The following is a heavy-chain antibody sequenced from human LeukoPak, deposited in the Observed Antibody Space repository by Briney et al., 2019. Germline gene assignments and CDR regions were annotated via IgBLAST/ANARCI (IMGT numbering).Heavy chain of an antibody. J-gene: IGHJ6*03. CDR2: IYTSGST. V-gene: IGHV4-4*07. CDR1: GGSISSYY. D-gene: IGHD1-7*01. Sequence: PSETLSLTCTVSGGSISSYYWSWIRQPAGKGLEWIGRIYTSGSTNYNPSLKSRVTMSVDTSKNQFSLKLSSVTAADTAVYYCARESGTTSDYYYMDVWGKGTRVTVSS. CDR3: ARESGTTSDYYYMDV.